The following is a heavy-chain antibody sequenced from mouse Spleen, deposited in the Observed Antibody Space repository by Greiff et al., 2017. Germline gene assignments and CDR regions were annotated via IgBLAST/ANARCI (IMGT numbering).Heavy chain of an antibody. CDR2: INSNGGST. J-gene: IGHJ4*01. V-gene: IGHV5-6-3*01. Sequence: EVKVVESEGGLVQPGSSMKLSCTAPGFTFSSYGMSWVRQTPDKRLELVATINSNGGSTYYPDSVKGRFTISRDNAKNTLYLQMSSLKSEDTAMYYCARDYAMDYWGQGTSVTVSS. CDR1: GFTFSSYG. CDR3: ARDYAMDY.